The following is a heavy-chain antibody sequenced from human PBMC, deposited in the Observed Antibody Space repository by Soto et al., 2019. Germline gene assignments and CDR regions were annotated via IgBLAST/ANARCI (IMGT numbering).Heavy chain of an antibody. V-gene: IGHV1-69*13. J-gene: IGHJ4*02. CDR2: IIPMFPTA. Sequence: ASVKVSCKASGGTFSNHAISWVRQAPGQGLEWVGGIIPMFPTADYAQRFQGRVTITADDSTTTVYMELSGLRSEDTAMYYCAVSRDGYRGVAYYFDYWGQGTLVTVSS. CDR1: GGTFSNHA. D-gene: IGHD5-12*01. CDR3: AVSRDGYRGVAYYFDY.